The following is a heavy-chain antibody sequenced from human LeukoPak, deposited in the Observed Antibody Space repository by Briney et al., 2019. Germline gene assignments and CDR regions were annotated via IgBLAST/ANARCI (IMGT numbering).Heavy chain of an antibody. J-gene: IGHJ6*02. Sequence: PGGSLRLPWSASGLTFSSYAMSLDRQARGNGMEKVAVISYDGSNKYYADSVKGRFTISRDNAKNTLYLQMNSLRAEDTAVYYCARVADYDILTDYGMDVWGQGTTVTASS. D-gene: IGHD3-9*01. CDR1: GLTFSSYA. CDR2: ISYDGSNK. V-gene: IGHV3-30-3*01. CDR3: ARVADYDILTDYGMDV.